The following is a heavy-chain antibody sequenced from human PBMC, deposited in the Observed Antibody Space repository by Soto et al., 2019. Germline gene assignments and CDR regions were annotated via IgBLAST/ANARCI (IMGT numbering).Heavy chain of an antibody. J-gene: IGHJ4*02. V-gene: IGHV1-69*18. D-gene: IGHD3-16*01. CDR1: GVTFSSYA. CDR3: AKDGSWDGGGCES. Sequence: QVQLVQSGAELKKPGSSVKVSCSASGVTFSSYAFTWVRQAPGQGLEWMGNIIPVFRTSNYAQGFQGRLTISADESTNTICMELSSLRSEDTAVYFCAKDGSWDGGGCESWGQGTLVIVSS. CDR2: IIPVFRTS.